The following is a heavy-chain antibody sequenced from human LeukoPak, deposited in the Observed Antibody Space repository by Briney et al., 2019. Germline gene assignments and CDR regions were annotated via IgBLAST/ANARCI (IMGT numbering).Heavy chain of an antibody. D-gene: IGHD5-12*01. CDR1: GFTFSSYG. Sequence: PGGSLRLSCAASGFTFSSYGMHWVRQAPGKGLEWVAFIRYDGSNKYYADSVKGRFTISRDNSKNTLYLQVNSLRAEDTAVYYCAKDSNPQSPYSGYGYFDYWGQGTLVTVSS. CDR2: IRYDGSNK. CDR3: AKDSNPQSPYSGYGYFDY. V-gene: IGHV3-30*02. J-gene: IGHJ4*02.